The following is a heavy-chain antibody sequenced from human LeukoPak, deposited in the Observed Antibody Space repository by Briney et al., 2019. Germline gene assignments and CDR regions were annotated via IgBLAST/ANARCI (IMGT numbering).Heavy chain of an antibody. V-gene: IGHV4-38-2*02. D-gene: IGHD3-10*01. J-gene: IGHJ6*03. Sequence: KTSETLSLTCTVSGYSISSGYYWGWIRQPPGKGLEWIGSIYHSGSTYYNPSLKSRVTISVDTSKNQFSLKPSSVTAADTAVYYCARGITMAYYMDVWGKGTTVTVSS. CDR3: ARGITMAYYMDV. CDR1: GYSISSGYY. CDR2: IYHSGST.